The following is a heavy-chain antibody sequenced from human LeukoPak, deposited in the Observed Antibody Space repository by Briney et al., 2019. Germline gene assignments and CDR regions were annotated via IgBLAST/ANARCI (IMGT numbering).Heavy chain of an antibody. V-gene: IGHV4-39*07. J-gene: IGHJ3*02. Sequence: TTSETLSLTCTVSGGSISSSSYYWGWIRQPPGKGLEWIGSIYYSGSTYYNPSLKSRVTISVDTSKNQFSLKLSSVTAADTAVYYCAGRIGGYGPYDAFDIWGQGTMVTVSS. CDR3: AGRIGGYGPYDAFDI. CDR1: GGSISSSSYY. CDR2: IYYSGST. D-gene: IGHD5-18*01.